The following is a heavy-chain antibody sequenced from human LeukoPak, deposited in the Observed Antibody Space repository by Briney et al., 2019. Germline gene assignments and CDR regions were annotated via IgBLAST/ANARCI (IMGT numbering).Heavy chain of an antibody. V-gene: IGHV1-46*01. Sequence: ASVTVSCKASGYTFTSNYIHWVRQAPGQGLEWMGLINPNGGSTNYAQKFQGRVTMTRDMSTSTVYMELSSLRSEDTAVYYCARGIYISPRSAFDIWGQGTMVTVSS. J-gene: IGHJ3*02. CDR1: GYTFTSNY. D-gene: IGHD3-3*02. CDR2: INPNGGST. CDR3: ARGIYISPRSAFDI.